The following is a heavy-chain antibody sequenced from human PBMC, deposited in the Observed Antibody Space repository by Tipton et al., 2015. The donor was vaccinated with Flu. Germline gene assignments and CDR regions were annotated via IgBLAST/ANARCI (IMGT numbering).Heavy chain of an antibody. D-gene: IGHD6-6*01. CDR1: GGSISSSSYY. Sequence: TLSLTCTVSGGSISSSSYYWGWIRQPPGKGLEWIGSIYYSGSTYYNPSLKSRVTISVDTSKNQFSLKLSSVTAADTAVYYCAMRYSSSSSFDYWGQGTLVTVSS. J-gene: IGHJ4*02. V-gene: IGHV4-39*01. CDR3: AMRYSSSSSFDY. CDR2: IYYSGST.